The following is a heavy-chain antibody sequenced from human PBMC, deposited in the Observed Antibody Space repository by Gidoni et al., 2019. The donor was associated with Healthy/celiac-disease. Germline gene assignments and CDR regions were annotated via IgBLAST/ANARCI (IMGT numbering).Heavy chain of an antibody. Sequence: QVQQVQAGAEVQKPGSSVKGYCKASGGTCSSYAISWVRPAPGQGLEWMGGIIPIFGTENYAQKFQGRVTITADESTSTAYMELSSLRSEDTAVYSCARDPIAAAGTSFGFFDYWGQGTLVTVSS. J-gene: IGHJ4*02. CDR1: GGTCSSYA. D-gene: IGHD6-13*01. CDR3: ARDPIAAAGTSFGFFDY. CDR2: IIPIFGTE. V-gene: IGHV1-69*01.